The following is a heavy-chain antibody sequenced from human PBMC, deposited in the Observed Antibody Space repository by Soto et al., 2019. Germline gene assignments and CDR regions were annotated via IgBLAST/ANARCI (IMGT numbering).Heavy chain of an antibody. CDR3: ARVHVMGVAGSTFEY. Sequence: SDTTPVTCPVAGCSSRGGCCWGRIPQPTGKGPEWIASIYHGGTTFYNPSLKSRITISVDTSNNQFSLKLTSVTAADTAVYYCARVHVMGVAGSTFEYWGHGTLVTVS. J-gene: IGHJ4*01. D-gene: IGHD6-19*01. V-gene: IGHV4-38-2*01. CDR1: GCSSRGGCC. CDR2: IYHGGTT.